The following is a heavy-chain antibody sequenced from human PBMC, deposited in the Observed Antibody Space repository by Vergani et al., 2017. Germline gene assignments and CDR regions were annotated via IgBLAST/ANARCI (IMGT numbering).Heavy chain of an antibody. CDR1: GFTFSSYS. Sequence: EVQLVESGGGLVQPGGSLRLSCAASGFTFSSYSMNWVRQAPGKGLEWVSYISSSSSTIYYADSVKGRFTISRDNAKNSLYLQMNSLRAADTAVYYCAREGAPVLRFLEWSKKWWFDPWGQGTLVTVSS. V-gene: IGHV3-48*01. CDR2: ISSSSSTI. CDR3: AREGAPVLRFLEWSKKWWFDP. J-gene: IGHJ5*02. D-gene: IGHD3-3*01.